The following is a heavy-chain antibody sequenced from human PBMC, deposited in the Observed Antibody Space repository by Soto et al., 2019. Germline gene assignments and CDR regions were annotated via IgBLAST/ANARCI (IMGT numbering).Heavy chain of an antibody. CDR2: IDQGGSDK. CDR3: ARIGYWADRGIDCSFDY. CDR1: GLTLSNLW. J-gene: IGHJ4*02. D-gene: IGHD2-21*02. Sequence: VGPLRLPCTAAGLTLSNLWMRWVLQAPGKGLEWVANIDQGGSDKRYVDSVKGRFTISKDNGEKSLRLQMNSLRPEDTAVYYCARIGYWADRGIDCSFDYWGPGTLVTVSS. V-gene: IGHV3-7*01.